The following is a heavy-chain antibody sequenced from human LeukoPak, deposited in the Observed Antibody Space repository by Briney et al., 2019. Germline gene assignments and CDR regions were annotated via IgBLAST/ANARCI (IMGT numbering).Heavy chain of an antibody. J-gene: IGHJ4*02. CDR3: ARLASRYDSSGYPIEIDY. V-gene: IGHV4-34*01. CDR1: GGSFSGYY. D-gene: IGHD3-22*01. Sequence: PSGTLSLTCAVYGGSFSGYYWSWIRQPPGKGLEWIGEINHSGSTNYNPSLKSRVTISVDTSKNQFSLKLSSVTAADTAVYYCARLASRYDSSGYPIEIDYWGQGTLVTVSS. CDR2: INHSGST.